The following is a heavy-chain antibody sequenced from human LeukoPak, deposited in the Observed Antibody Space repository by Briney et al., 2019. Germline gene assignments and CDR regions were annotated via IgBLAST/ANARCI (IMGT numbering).Heavy chain of an antibody. CDR2: ISGSGGST. J-gene: IGHJ4*02. Sequence: TGGSLRLSCAASGFTFSSYAMSWVRQAPGKGLEWVSAISGSGGSTYYADSVKGRFTISRDNSKNTLYLQMNSLRAEDTAVYYCAKDDYGDYDGEYYFDYWGQGTLVTVSS. V-gene: IGHV3-23*01. CDR1: GFTFSSYA. D-gene: IGHD4-17*01. CDR3: AKDDYGDYDGEYYFDY.